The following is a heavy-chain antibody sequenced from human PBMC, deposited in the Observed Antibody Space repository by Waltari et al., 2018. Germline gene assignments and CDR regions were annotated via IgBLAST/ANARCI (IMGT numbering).Heavy chain of an antibody. CDR3: ATGRWERPFEY. CDR2: PDPEDGNT. D-gene: IGHD1-26*01. J-gene: IGHJ4*02. Sequence: QVYLVQSGTEVKKPGASVKVSCKISGYTLTELSRHWVRQAPGKGLEWIGDPDPEDGNTTYAQKFQGRVTLTEDTSTDTAYMDLSSLRSDDTAVYYCATGRWERPFEYWGQGTVVTVSS. CDR1: GYTLTELS. V-gene: IGHV1-24*01.